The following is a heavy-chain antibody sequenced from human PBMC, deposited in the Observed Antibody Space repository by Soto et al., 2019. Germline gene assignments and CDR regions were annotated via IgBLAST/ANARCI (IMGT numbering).Heavy chain of an antibody. J-gene: IGHJ3*02. D-gene: IGHD7-27*01. V-gene: IGHV3-21*01. CDR1: GFTFSSYS. Sequence: VQLVESGGGLVKPGGSLRLSCAASGFTFSSYSMNWVRQAPGKGLEWVSSISSSSSYIYYADSVKGRFTISRDNAKNSLYLQMNSLRAEDTAVYYCARLQTGADAFDIWGQGTMVTVSS. CDR2: ISSSSSYI. CDR3: ARLQTGADAFDI.